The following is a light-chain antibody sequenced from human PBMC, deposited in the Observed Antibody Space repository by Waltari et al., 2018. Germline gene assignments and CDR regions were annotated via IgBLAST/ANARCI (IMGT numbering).Light chain of an antibody. Sequence: EIVLTQSPATLSLSPGERDTLSCRASQRITNYLAWYQQKPGQAPRLLIYDSINRATGIPARFSGGGSGTDFTLTITSLEPEDFAFYYCQHRSTWPPTFGGGTNVVL. J-gene: IGKJ4*01. CDR2: DSI. CDR3: QHRSTWPPT. V-gene: IGKV3-11*01. CDR1: QRITNY.